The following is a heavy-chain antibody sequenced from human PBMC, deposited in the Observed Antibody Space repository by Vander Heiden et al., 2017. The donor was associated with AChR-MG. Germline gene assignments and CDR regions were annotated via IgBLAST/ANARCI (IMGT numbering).Heavy chain of an antibody. Sequence: EVQLVESGGGLAQPGGSLRLSCAASGFTLSSYSMNWVRQAPGKGLEWVSYMSSTSTTIYYADSVKGRFTFSRDSAKDSLYLQMNGLTVEDTGIYYCARAPITASGFDSWGQGTLVTVSS. CDR3: ARAPITASGFDS. D-gene: IGHD2-8*02. J-gene: IGHJ4*02. CDR1: GFTLSSYS. V-gene: IGHV3-48*01. CDR2: MSSTSTTI.